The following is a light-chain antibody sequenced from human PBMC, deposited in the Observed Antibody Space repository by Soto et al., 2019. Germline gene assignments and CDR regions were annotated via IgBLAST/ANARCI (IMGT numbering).Light chain of an antibody. CDR1: QSFSSD. CDR3: QQYNNCPRYT. V-gene: IGKV3-15*01. J-gene: IGKJ2*01. CDR2: GAS. Sequence: EIVMTQSPATLSVSPGERATLSCRASQSFSSDLAWYQQKPGQAPRLLIYGASTRATGIPARFSGSESGTEFTLTISSLQSEDFAVYYCQQYNNCPRYTFCQRTKREIK.